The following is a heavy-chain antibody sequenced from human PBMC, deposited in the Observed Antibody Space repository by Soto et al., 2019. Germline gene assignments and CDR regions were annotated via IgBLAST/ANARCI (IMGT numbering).Heavy chain of an antibody. CDR1: GGSFSGYY. CDR3: ARRRIGIAVAGTVDY. Sequence: SETLSLTCAVYGGSFSGYYWSWIRQPSGKGLEWIGEINHSGSTNYNPSLKSRVTISVDTSKNQFSLKLSSVTAADTAVYYCARRRIGIAVAGTVDYWGQGTLVTVSS. V-gene: IGHV4-34*01. CDR2: INHSGST. D-gene: IGHD6-19*01. J-gene: IGHJ4*02.